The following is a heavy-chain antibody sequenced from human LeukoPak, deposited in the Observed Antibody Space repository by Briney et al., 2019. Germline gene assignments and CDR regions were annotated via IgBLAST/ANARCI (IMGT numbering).Heavy chain of an antibody. CDR3: AKDSQGTSSSGRWFDP. CDR1: GFTFSSYA. CDR2: ISGSGGST. D-gene: IGHD6-6*01. J-gene: IGHJ5*02. Sequence: PGGSLRLSCAASGFTFSSYAMSWVRQAPGKGLEWVSAISGSGGSTYYADSVKGRFTISRDNSKNTLYLQMNSLRAEDTAVYYCAKDSQGTSSSGRWFDPWGQGTLVTVSS. V-gene: IGHV3-23*01.